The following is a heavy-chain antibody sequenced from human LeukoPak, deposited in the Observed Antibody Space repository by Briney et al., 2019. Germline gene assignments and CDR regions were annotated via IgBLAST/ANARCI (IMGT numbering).Heavy chain of an antibody. CDR2: ISAYNGNT. J-gene: IGHJ4*02. V-gene: IGHV1-18*01. CDR1: GGTFSSYA. Sequence: GASVKVSCKASGGTFSSYAISWVRQAPGQGLEWMGWISAYNGNTAYAQKLQGRVTMTTDTSTTTGYMELRSLRSDDTAVYYCAREGSVRYYYDSSGYLGLFDYWGQGTLVTVSS. D-gene: IGHD3-22*01. CDR3: AREGSVRYYYDSSGYLGLFDY.